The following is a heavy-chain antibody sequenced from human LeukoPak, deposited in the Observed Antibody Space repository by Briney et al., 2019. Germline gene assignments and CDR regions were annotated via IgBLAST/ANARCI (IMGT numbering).Heavy chain of an antibody. J-gene: IGHJ4*02. CDR3: AKDLRRGIQLWLDY. Sequence: PGGSLRLSCAASGFTFSSYAMRWVRQAPGQGLEWVTAISGSGGSTYYADSVKGRFTISRDNSKNTLYLQMNSLRAEDTAVYYCAKDLRRGIQLWLDYWGQGTLVTVSS. V-gene: IGHV3-23*01. D-gene: IGHD5-18*01. CDR1: GFTFSSYA. CDR2: ISGSGGST.